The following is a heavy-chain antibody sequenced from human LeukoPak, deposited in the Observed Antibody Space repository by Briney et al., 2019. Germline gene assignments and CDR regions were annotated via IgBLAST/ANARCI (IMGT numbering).Heavy chain of an antibody. CDR2: INPNSGGT. D-gene: IGHD3-22*01. CDR3: AREGDYYDSSGYYLNY. Sequence: ASVKVSCKASGYTFTGYYMHWVRQSPGQGLEWMGWINPNSGGTNYAQKFQGRVTMTRDTSISTAYMELSRLRSDDTAVYYCAREGDYYDSSGYYLNYWGQGTLVTVSS. V-gene: IGHV1-2*02. J-gene: IGHJ4*02. CDR1: GYTFTGYY.